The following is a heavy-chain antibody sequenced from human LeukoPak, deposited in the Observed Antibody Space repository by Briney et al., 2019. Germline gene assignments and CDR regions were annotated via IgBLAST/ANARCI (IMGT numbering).Heavy chain of an antibody. CDR3: ARQQGIQYLNFDY. CDR2: IVVGSGNT. CDR1: GFTFTISA. Sequence: SVKVSCKASGFTFTISAMQWVRQARGQRLEWIGWIVVGSGNTNYAPKFQGRVTMTRDTSTSTVYMELSSPGSEDTAVYYCARQQGIQYLNFDYWGQGALVTVSS. V-gene: IGHV1-58*02. J-gene: IGHJ4*02. D-gene: IGHD5-24*01.